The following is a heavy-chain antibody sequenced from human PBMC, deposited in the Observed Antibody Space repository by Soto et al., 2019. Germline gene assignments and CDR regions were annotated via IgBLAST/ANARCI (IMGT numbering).Heavy chain of an antibody. D-gene: IGHD2-2*01. CDR3: AKSFCSSSSCFFLWVDP. CDR2: ISGTGVPT. CDR1: GFAFRAYA. V-gene: IGHV3-23*01. J-gene: IGHJ5*02. Sequence: EVQLLESGGGLVQPGGSLRLSCEASGFAFRAYAMSWVRQAPGKGLECISLISGTGVPTLYAESVKGRFSVSRDNSKDTLFLEMNNLRDDDTAIYYCAKSFCSSSSCFFLWVDPWGPGTLVTVSS.